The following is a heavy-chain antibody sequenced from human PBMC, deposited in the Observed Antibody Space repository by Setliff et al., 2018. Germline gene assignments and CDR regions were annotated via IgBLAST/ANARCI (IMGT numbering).Heavy chain of an antibody. CDR3: AREFTVDSREAGYFNY. CDR2: IYYSGST. Sequence: SETLSLTCTVSGGSISGTYYYWGWIRQPPGKGLEWIGNIYYSGSTHYNPSLKSRVTISVDPSKNQFSLKMSSVTAADTAVYYCAREFTVDSREAGYFNYWGHGTLVTVSS. V-gene: IGHV4-39*02. D-gene: IGHD6-13*01. J-gene: IGHJ4*01. CDR1: GGSISGTYYY.